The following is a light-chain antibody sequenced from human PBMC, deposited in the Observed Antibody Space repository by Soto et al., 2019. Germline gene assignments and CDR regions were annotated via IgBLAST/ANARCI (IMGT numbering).Light chain of an antibody. J-gene: IGKJ1*01. CDR2: DTS. CDR3: QQYATTPWT. CDR1: QTVSNNY. V-gene: IGKV3D-20*01. Sequence: EIVLTQSPATLSLSPGERATLSCGASQTVSNNYLAWYQQKPGLAPRLLIYDTSTRATGIPDRFSGSGSGTDFTLTISRLEPEDVAVYSCQQYATTPWTFGQGTKVEIK.